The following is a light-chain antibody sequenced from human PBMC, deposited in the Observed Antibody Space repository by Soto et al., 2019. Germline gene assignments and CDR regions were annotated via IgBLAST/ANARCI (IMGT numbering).Light chain of an antibody. Sequence: QTVVTQPASVSGSPGQSITISCTGSSGDVGRYDFVAWYQQRPGKAPKNIIYEVIHRPSGVSDRFSGSKSGSTASLTISGLQAEDEGDYYCSSYTSSATVVFGGGTQLTVL. J-gene: IGLJ7*01. CDR2: EVI. CDR1: SGDVGRYDF. CDR3: SSYTSSATVV. V-gene: IGLV2-14*01.